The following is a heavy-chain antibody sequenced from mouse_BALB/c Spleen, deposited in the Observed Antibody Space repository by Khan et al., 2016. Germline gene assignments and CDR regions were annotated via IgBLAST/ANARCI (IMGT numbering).Heavy chain of an antibody. Sequence: VQLKESGPGLVKPSQSLSLTCTVTGYSITSDYAWNWIRQFPGNKMEWMGYISYSGSTSYNPSLKSRISITRDTSKNQFFLQLNSVTTEDTATYYCSRGCYGSSSWFAYWGQGTLVTVSA. J-gene: IGHJ3*01. CDR1: GYSITSDYA. CDR3: SRGCYGSSSWFAY. D-gene: IGHD1-1*01. V-gene: IGHV3-2*02. CDR2: ISYSGST.